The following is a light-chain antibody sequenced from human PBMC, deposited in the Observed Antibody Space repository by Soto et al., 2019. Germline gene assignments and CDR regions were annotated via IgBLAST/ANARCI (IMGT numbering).Light chain of an antibody. CDR3: QSYDSSLSRRWV. Sequence: QSVLTQPPSVSGAPGQRVTISCTGSSSNIGAGYPVHWYQQIPGTAPKLLVAGNRPSGVPDRFSVSKSGASAALAITGLQAEDEADYSCQSYDSSLSRRWVFGGGTKLTVL. CDR1: SSNIGAGYP. J-gene: IGLJ3*02. V-gene: IGLV1-40*01. CDR2: G.